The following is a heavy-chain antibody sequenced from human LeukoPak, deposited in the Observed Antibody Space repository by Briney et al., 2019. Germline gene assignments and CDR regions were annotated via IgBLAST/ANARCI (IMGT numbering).Heavy chain of an antibody. J-gene: IGHJ4*02. D-gene: IGHD3-22*01. V-gene: IGHV3-15*01. CDR3: TTGERRFDSSGFYPYYFDF. CDR2: IKSKADGGTT. CDR1: GFTFSNAW. Sequence: GGSLRLSCAASGFTFSNAWMSWVRQAPGKGLEWVGRIKSKADGGTTDYAAPVKGRFTISRDDSKNTLYLQMNSLKTEDTAVYYCTTGERRFDSSGFYPYYFDFWGQGTLVTVSS.